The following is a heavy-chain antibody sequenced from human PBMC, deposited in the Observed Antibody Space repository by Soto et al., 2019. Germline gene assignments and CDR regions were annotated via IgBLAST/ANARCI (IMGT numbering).Heavy chain of an antibody. CDR1: GGSISSGGYY. CDR2: IYYSGST. Sequence: SETLSLTCTVSGGSISSGGYYWSWIRQHPGKGLEWIGYIYYSGSTYYNPSLKSRVTISVDTSKNQFSLKLSSVTAADTAVYYCAGELSNSPEYFDFWGLGTLVTVS. J-gene: IGHJ4*02. V-gene: IGHV4-31*03. CDR3: AGELSNSPEYFDF. D-gene: IGHD6-6*01.